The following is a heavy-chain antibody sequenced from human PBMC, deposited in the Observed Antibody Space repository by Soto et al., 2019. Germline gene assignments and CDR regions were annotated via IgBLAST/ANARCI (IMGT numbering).Heavy chain of an antibody. CDR3: AREAAAARNYYGLDV. Sequence: QVQLVQSGPEVRKPGASVKVSCKASGYIFSRYGISWVRQAPGQGLEWMAWISGYNGNTKFGERVQGRVNVTTDTSTSTAYMELRSLRSDDTAVYYCAREAAAARNYYGLDVWGQGTTVIVSS. V-gene: IGHV1-18*04. J-gene: IGHJ6*02. D-gene: IGHD2-2*01. CDR2: ISGYNGNT. CDR1: GYIFSRYG.